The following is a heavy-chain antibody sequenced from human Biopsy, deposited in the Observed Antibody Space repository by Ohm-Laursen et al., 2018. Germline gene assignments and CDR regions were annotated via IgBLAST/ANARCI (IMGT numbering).Heavy chain of an antibody. Sequence: ESSVKVSCKAPGGTFSRYGINWVRQAPGQGLEWLGGNIPILGTGNYAQKFQDRVTVAADTSTSTATMELRNLRSDDTAVYYCATKLTGYFHHWGQGTLVTVSS. CDR1: GGTFSRYG. J-gene: IGHJ1*01. D-gene: IGHD3-9*01. CDR3: ATKLTGYFHH. V-gene: IGHV1-69*06. CDR2: NIPILGTG.